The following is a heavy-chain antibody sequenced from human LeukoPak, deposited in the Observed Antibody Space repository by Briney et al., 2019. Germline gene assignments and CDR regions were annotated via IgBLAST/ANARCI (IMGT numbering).Heavy chain of an antibody. D-gene: IGHD6-13*01. CDR2: LSYSGST. V-gene: IGHV4-39*01. CDR1: GGSVSNNNYY. CDR3: ARVLAAAAHFDY. Sequence: SETLSLTCTVSGGSVSNNNYYWGWIRQPPGKGLEWIGSLSYSGSTYYNPSLKSRVTTSVDTSKNQFSLKVSSVTAADTAVYYCARVLAAAAHFDYWGQETLVTVSS. J-gene: IGHJ4*02.